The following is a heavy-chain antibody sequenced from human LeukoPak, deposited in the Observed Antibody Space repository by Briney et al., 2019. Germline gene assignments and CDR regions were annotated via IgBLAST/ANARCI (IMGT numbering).Heavy chain of an antibody. CDR3: ARGDGSSRYGMDV. V-gene: IGHV4-59*01. J-gene: IGHJ6*02. CDR2: IYYSGST. CDR1: GGSISSYY. D-gene: IGHD6-6*01. Sequence: PSETLSLTCTVSGGSISSYYWSWIRQPPGKGLEWIGYIYYSGSTNYNPSLKSRVTISVDTSKNQFSLKLSSVTAADTAVYYCARGDGSSRYGMDVWGQGTTVTVSS.